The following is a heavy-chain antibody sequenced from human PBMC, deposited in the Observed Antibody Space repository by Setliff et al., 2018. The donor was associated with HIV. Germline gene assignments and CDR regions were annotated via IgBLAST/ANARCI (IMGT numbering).Heavy chain of an antibody. CDR2: IDNTDKT. Sequence: GGSLRLSCEASGFSFSTNAMGWVRQAPGKGLEWVSGIDNTDKTLYADSVKGRLTISRDISKNTLYLQMNGLRAEDTAVYYCVKNLYTEMWGEIFDSWGRGTLVTVS. CDR1: GFSFSTNA. D-gene: IGHD3-16*01. V-gene: IGHV3-23*01. CDR3: VKNLYTEMWGEIFDS. J-gene: IGHJ4*02.